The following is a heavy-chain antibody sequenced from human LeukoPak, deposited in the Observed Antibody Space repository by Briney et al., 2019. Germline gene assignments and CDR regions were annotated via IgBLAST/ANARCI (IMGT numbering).Heavy chain of an antibody. CDR2: ISSGGSTI. Sequence: PGGSLRLSCAASGFTFSSYEMNWVRQAPGKGLEWVSYISSGGSTIYYADSVKGRFTISRDNAKNSLYLQMNSLRAEDTALYYCARGLHYYDSSGYGVFDYWGQGTLVTVSS. V-gene: IGHV3-48*03. J-gene: IGHJ4*02. D-gene: IGHD3-22*01. CDR1: GFTFSSYE. CDR3: ARGLHYYDSSGYGVFDY.